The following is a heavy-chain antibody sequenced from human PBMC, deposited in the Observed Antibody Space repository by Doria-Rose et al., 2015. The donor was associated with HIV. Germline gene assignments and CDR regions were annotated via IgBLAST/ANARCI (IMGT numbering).Heavy chain of an antibody. Sequence: QVTLKESGPVLVKPTETLTLTCTVSGVSLSSPGMGASWIRQPPGKALEWRAHSFSDDERSYKTSLKSRLTISRGTSKSQVVLTMTDMDPVYTATYYCARIKSSRWYHKYYFDFWGQGTLVIVSA. CDR2: SFSDDER. D-gene: IGHD6-13*01. J-gene: IGHJ4*02. CDR3: ARIKSSRWYHKYYFDF. V-gene: IGHV2-26*01. CDR1: GVSLSSPGMG.